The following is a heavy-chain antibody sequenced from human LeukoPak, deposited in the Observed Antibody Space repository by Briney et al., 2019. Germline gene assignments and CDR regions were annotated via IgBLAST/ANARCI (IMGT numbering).Heavy chain of an antibody. J-gene: IGHJ4*02. CDR2: ISSSGTI. V-gene: IGHV3-11*04. CDR1: GFTFSDYY. D-gene: IGHD4-23*01. CDR3: ARQTLRGYYFDY. Sequence: GGSLRLSCAASGFTFSDYYMSWIRQAPGKGLEWVSYISSSGTIYYADSVKGRFTISRDNAKNSLYLQMNSLRAEDTAVYYCARQTLRGYYFDYWGQGTLVTVSS.